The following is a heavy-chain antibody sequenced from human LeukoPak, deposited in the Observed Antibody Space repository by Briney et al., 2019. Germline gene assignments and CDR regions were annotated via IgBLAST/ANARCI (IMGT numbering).Heavy chain of an antibody. J-gene: IGHJ4*02. D-gene: IGHD1-26*01. CDR3: ARGRWELLSQYFDY. CDR2: INSDGSST. CDR1: GFTFSSYW. Sequence: GGSLRLSCAASGFTFSSYWMHWVRQAPGKGPVWVSRINSDGSSTSYADSVKGRFTISRDNAKNTLYLQMNSLRAEDTAVYYCARGRWELLSQYFDYWGQGTLVTVSS. V-gene: IGHV3-74*01.